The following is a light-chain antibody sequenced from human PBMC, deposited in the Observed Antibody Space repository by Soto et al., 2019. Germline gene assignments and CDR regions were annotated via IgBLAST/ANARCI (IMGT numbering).Light chain of an antibody. Sequence: EIVLTQSPAALSLSPGERATLAWRASKNVANYLDWYQQKPGQAPRLLIYESSNRATGIAARFSGSGSGTDLTLTISSLEPEDFAVYYCQQRSNWPQPFGQGTKV. CDR3: QQRSNWPQP. CDR2: ESS. CDR1: KNVANY. V-gene: IGKV3-11*01. J-gene: IGKJ1*01.